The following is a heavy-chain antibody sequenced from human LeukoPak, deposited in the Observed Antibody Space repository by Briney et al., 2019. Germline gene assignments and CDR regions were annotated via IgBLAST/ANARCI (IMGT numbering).Heavy chain of an antibody. D-gene: IGHD5-18*01. V-gene: IGHV3-30*18. J-gene: IGHJ4*02. CDR1: GFTFSSYG. CDR3: AKGWDVYSYGQAFDY. Sequence: GGSLRLSCAASGFTFSSYGMHWVRQAPGKGLEWVAVISYDGSNKYYADSVKGRFTISRDNSKNTLYLQMNSLRAEDTAVYYCAKGWDVYSYGQAFDYWGQGTLVTVSS. CDR2: ISYDGSNK.